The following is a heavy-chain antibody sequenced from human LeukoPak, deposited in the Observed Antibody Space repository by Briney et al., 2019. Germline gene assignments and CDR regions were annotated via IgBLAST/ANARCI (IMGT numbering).Heavy chain of an antibody. V-gene: IGHV3-11*01. CDR3: ARERERAFDI. CDR1: GFTFSDYY. J-gene: IGHJ3*02. Sequence: GGSLRLSCAASGFTFSDYYMNWIRQAPGKGLEWVSYISSSGSTIYYADSVKGRFAISRDNAKNSLYLQMNSLRAEDTAMYYCARERERAFDIWGQGTMVTVSS. CDR2: ISSSGSTI.